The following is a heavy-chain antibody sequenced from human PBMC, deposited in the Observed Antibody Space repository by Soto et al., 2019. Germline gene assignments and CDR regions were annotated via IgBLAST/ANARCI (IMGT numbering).Heavy chain of an antibody. CDR3: MRVPSSLPGDY. J-gene: IGHJ4*02. CDR1: NYIFTDYG. Sequence: QVQLVQSGAEVKKPGASVKVSCKASNYIFTDYGISWVRQAPGQGFEWMGWISAYNGDTIYSEKLQGRVTMTTDASTSTAYMELWSLKFDDTAVYYCMRVPSSLPGDYWGQGTQITVS. CDR2: ISAYNGDT. V-gene: IGHV1-18*01. D-gene: IGHD6-6*01.